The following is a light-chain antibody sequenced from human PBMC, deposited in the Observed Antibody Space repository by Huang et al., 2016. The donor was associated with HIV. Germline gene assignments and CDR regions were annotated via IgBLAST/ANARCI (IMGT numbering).Light chain of an antibody. CDR2: GAS. CDR1: QTVNSN. J-gene: IGKJ1*01. Sequence: EILMTQSPVTLSVSPGESATLSCRASQTVNSNLAWYQHKRGQPPRLRIFGASSRAAGIPDRFSGSGSGTEFTLTISSLQSEDFAVYYCQQYNTWPPWAFGQGTTVEI. V-gene: IGKV3-15*01. CDR3: QQYNTWPPWA.